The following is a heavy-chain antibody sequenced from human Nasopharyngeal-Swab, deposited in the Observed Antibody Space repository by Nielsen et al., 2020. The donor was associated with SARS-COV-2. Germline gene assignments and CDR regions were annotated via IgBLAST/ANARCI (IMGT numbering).Heavy chain of an antibody. CDR3: ASSRGAYGNYYYYCYLDV. J-gene: IGHJ6*03. CDR2: TYYRSKWYN. Sequence: SLTLSLTCAISGDSVSIISAAWNWSTSTRSRGLEWLGRTYYRSKWYNDYAVSVKSRITINPDTSKKQFSLHLNYVTLEDTAVYYCASSRGAYGNYYYYCYLDVWGKGTPVTVSS. D-gene: IGHD1-26*01. CDR1: GDSVSIISAA. V-gene: IGHV6-1*01.